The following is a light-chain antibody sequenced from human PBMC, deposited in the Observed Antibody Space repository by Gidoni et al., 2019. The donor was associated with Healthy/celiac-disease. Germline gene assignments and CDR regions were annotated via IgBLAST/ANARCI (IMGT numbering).Light chain of an antibody. CDR1: QYVSSSY. CDR2: GAS. CDR3: QQYGSSPNT. J-gene: IGKJ2*01. Sequence: ELVLTQSPDTLSLSPGESATLSCRASQYVSSSYLAWYQQKPGQAPRLLIYGASSRATGIPDRFSGSGSGTDFTLTISRLEPEDFAVYYCQQYGSSPNTFGQGTKLEIK. V-gene: IGKV3-20*01.